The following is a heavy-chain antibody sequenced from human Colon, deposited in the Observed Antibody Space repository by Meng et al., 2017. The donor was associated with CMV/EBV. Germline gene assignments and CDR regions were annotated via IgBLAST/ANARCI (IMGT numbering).Heavy chain of an antibody. Sequence: QSQRQGAGPGLVRPSETLSLTCSVSGAPISNFFWSWIRQSAGMRLEWIGRIQSDGNTYYNPSLKSRVTVSQDTSKNQISLRLRSVTAADTAVYYCATGSGDFDHWGQGTLVTVSS. V-gene: IGHV4-4*07. CDR3: ATGSGDFDH. J-gene: IGHJ4*02. CDR1: GAPISNFF. CDR2: IQSDGNT. D-gene: IGHD1-26*01.